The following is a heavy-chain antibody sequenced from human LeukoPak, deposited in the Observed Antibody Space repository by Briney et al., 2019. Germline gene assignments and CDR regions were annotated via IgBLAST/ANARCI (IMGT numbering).Heavy chain of an antibody. CDR1: GFTFSSYE. CDR2: IREDGGKQ. CDR3: AKDIPGGGDDY. Sequence: AGGSLRLSCAASGFTFSSYEMSWVRQAPGKGLEWVANIREDGGKQNYVDSVKGRFTISRDNAKSSVYLQLNSLRADDTAIYYCAKDIPGGGDDYWGQGTLVTVSS. J-gene: IGHJ4*02. V-gene: IGHV3-7*01. D-gene: IGHD2-21*02.